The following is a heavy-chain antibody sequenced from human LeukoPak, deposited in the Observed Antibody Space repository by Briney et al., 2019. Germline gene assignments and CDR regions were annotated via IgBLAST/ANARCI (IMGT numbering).Heavy chain of an antibody. CDR2: IYPGDSDT. V-gene: IGHV5-51*01. CDR1: GYSFTTYW. D-gene: IGHD1-26*01. J-gene: IGHJ3*02. Sequence: GESLKISCKGTGYSFTTYWIGWVRQQPGKGLEWMGIIYPGDSDTRYSSSFQGQVTISADKSISTAYLQWSSLKASDTAMYYCASVGSSQDAFDIWGQGTMVTVSS. CDR3: ASVGSSQDAFDI.